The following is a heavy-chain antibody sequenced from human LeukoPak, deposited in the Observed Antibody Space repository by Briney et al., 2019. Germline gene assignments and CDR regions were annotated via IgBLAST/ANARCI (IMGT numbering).Heavy chain of an antibody. Sequence: SETLSLTCTVSGGSISSYYWSWIRQPAGKGLEWIGRIYTSGSTNCNPSLRSRVTMSVDPSKNQFSLKLSSVTAADTAVYYCARDYYGSGGDAFDIWGQGTMVTVSS. CDR2: IYTSGST. J-gene: IGHJ3*02. CDR3: ARDYYGSGGDAFDI. V-gene: IGHV4-4*07. CDR1: GGSISSYY. D-gene: IGHD3-10*01.